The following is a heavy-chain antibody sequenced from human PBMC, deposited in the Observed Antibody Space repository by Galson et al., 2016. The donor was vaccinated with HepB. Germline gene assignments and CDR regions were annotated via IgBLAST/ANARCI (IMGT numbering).Heavy chain of an antibody. J-gene: IGHJ4*02. CDR2: ISNSGLST. Sequence: LRLPCAASGFTFSSYAMSWVRQAPGKGLEWVLLISNSGLSTYYADSAKGRFTITRDNSNQTLFLHMTGLRAADTAVYYCAQDGGTQAHRCFDFWGQGTLVTVSS. CDR1: GFTFSSYA. D-gene: IGHD3-16*01. V-gene: IGHV3-23*01. CDR3: AQDGGTQAHRCFDF.